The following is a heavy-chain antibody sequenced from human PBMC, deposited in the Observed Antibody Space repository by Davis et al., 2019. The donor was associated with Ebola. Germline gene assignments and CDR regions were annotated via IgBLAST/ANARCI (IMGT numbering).Heavy chain of an antibody. Sequence: PGGSLRLSCAASGFTFSDYYMIWIRQAPGRGLEWVSYISSTGSTVHYAGSVKGRFTISRDNARNSLFLQMNSLRAEDTAVYYCARSSYQPDYWGQGTLVTVSS. CDR2: ISSTGSTV. V-gene: IGHV3-11*04. CDR3: ARSSYQPDY. J-gene: IGHJ4*02. D-gene: IGHD2-2*01. CDR1: GFTFSDYY.